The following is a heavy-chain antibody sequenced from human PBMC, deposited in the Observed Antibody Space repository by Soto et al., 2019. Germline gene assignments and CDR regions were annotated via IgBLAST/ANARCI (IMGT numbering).Heavy chain of an antibody. CDR2: IYYSGST. J-gene: IGHJ6*02. Sequence: QVQLQESGPGLVKPSETLSLTCTVSGGSISSYCWSWIRQPPGKGLEWIGYIYYSGSTNYNPSLTRRVTISVDTSKNQFSLKLSSVTAADTAVYYCAGSGSSPYYSYYGMDVWGQGTTVTVSS. V-gene: IGHV4-59*01. CDR1: GGSISSYC. CDR3: AGSGSSPYYSYYGMDV. D-gene: IGHD3-10*01.